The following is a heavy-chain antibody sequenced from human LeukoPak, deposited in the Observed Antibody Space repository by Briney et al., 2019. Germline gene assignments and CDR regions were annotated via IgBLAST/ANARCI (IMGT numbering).Heavy chain of an antibody. V-gene: IGHV4-4*07. CDR3: ARNYYDSNGYRYFDY. J-gene: IGHJ4*02. CDR1: GGSISIYY. CDR2: IYTSGST. D-gene: IGHD3-22*01. Sequence: PSETLCLTCTVSGGSISIYYWSWIRQPAGKGLECIGRIYTSGSTNYNPSLKSRVTISVDKSKNQFSLKLSSVTAADTAVYYCARNYYDSNGYRYFDYWGQGTLVTVSS.